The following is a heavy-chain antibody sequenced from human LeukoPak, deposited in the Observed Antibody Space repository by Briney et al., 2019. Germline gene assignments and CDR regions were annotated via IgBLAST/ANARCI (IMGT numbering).Heavy chain of an antibody. J-gene: IGHJ4*02. Sequence: PGGSLRLSCAASGFIFSTHAMTWVRQAPGKGLEWVARISGSGDNILYADSAKGRFTISRDNSKNTLNLQMNSLRAEDTAVYYCAKDEGDSGYSGYDSRPSFDYWGQGTLVTVSS. CDR1: GFIFSTHA. V-gene: IGHV3-23*01. D-gene: IGHD5-12*01. CDR2: ISGSGDNI. CDR3: AKDEGDSGYSGYDSRPSFDY.